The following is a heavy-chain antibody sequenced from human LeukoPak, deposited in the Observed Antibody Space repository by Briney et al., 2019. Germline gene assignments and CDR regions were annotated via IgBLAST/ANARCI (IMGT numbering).Heavy chain of an antibody. CDR3: ARVTVTTEFDY. CDR1: GYTFTGYF. CDR2: INPNSGGT. Sequence: ASVKVSCKTSGYTFTGYFMHWVRQAPGQGLEWMGWINPNSGGTYYAQKFEGRVTLTRDTSISTAYMELSRLRSDDTAVYYCARVTVTTEFDYWGQGTLVTVSS. V-gene: IGHV1-2*02. D-gene: IGHD4-17*01. J-gene: IGHJ4*02.